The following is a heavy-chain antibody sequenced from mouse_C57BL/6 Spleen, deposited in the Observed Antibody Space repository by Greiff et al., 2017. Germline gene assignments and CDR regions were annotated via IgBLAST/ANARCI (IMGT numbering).Heavy chain of an antibody. CDR2: IYPGDGDT. D-gene: IGHD1-1*01. Sequence: QVQLKQSGPELVKPGASVKISCKASGYAFSSSWMNWVKQRPGKGLEWIGRIYPGDGDTNYNGKFKGKATLTADKSSSTAYMQLSSLTSEDSAVYFCAKERGSSLFAYWGQGTLVTVSA. V-gene: IGHV1-82*01. J-gene: IGHJ3*01. CDR3: AKERGSSLFAY. CDR1: GYAFSSSW.